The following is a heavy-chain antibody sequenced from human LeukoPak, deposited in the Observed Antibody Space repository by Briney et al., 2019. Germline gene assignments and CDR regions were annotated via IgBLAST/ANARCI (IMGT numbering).Heavy chain of an antibody. CDR2: INHSGST. CDR3: AREDDSSGYPLF. J-gene: IGHJ4*02. V-gene: IGHV4-34*01. D-gene: IGHD3-22*01. Sequence: WIGEINHSGSTNYNPSLKSRVTISVDTSKNQFSLKLSSVTAADTAVYYCAREDDSSGYPLFWGQGTLVTVSS.